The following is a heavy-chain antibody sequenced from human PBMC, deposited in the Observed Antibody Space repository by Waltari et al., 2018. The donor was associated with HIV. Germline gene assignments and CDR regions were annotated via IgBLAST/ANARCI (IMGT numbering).Heavy chain of an antibody. CDR2: ISDDGSKK. CDR3: ARDPGGGGYDAWIGYYCDY. V-gene: IGHV3-30*04. Sequence: QVQLVESGGGVVQPGGSLRLSCAATGFTFSGSAMHWVRQAPGKGVEWVAFISDDGSKKLYAASVNGRFTISRDNSKNTRYVQMSSLRAEDTAVYFCARDPGGGGYDAWIGYYCDYWGQGTLVTVSS. CDR1: GFTFSGSA. J-gene: IGHJ4*02. D-gene: IGHD3-3*01.